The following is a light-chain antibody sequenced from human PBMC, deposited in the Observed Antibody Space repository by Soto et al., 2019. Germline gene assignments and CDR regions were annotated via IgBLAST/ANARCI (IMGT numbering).Light chain of an antibody. J-gene: IGLJ1*01. CDR3: TPYAGTYSFFYV. CDR2: EVS. V-gene: IGLV2-8*01. CDR1: SSDVGAYNY. Sequence: QSALTQPPSASGSPGQSVTISCTGTSSDVGAYNYVSWYQQLPGKAPKLIIYEVSKRPSGVPDRFSGSKSGNTASLTVSGLQAEDEADYYCTPYAGTYSFFYVFGTATKVTVL.